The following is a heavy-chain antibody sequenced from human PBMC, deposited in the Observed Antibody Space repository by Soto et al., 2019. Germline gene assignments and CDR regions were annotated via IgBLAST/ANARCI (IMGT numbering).Heavy chain of an antibody. CDR2: IYYSGST. Sequence: QVQLQESGPGLVKPSETLSLTCTVSGGSISSYYWSWIRQPPGKGLEWIGYIYYSGSTNYNPSLKSRVPLSVDPSQHQLSLKPSSVTARGTAVLYCARRHGSWFDHLGQGTLGPLSS. CDR1: GGSISSYY. V-gene: IGHV4-59*08. J-gene: IGHJ5*02. CDR3: ARRHGSWFDH.